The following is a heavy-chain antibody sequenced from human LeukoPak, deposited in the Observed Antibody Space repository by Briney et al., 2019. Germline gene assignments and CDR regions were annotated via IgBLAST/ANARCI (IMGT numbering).Heavy chain of an antibody. CDR2: IWYDGSNK. V-gene: IGHV3-33*01. CDR1: GFTFSSYG. Sequence: GGSLRLSCVASGFTFSSYGMHWVRQAPGKGLEWVAIIWYDGSNKYYADSVKGRLTISRDNSKNTLYLQMNSLRAEGTAVYYCARKNGMDVWGQGTTVTVSS. J-gene: IGHJ6*02. CDR3: ARKNGMDV.